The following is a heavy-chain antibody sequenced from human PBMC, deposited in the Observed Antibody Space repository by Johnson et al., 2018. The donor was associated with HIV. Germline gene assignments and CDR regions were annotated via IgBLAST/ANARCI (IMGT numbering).Heavy chain of an antibody. J-gene: IGHJ3*02. V-gene: IGHV3-9*01. CDR1: GFTFDDYA. Sequence: VQLVESGGGLVQPGRSLRLSCAASGFTFDDYAMHWVRQAPGKGLEWVSGISWNSGSIGYADSVKGRFTISRDNAKNSLYLQMNSLRAEDTALYYCARRAFEWELPGGAFDIWG. D-gene: IGHD1-26*01. CDR3: ARRAFEWELPGGAFDI. CDR2: ISWNSGSI.